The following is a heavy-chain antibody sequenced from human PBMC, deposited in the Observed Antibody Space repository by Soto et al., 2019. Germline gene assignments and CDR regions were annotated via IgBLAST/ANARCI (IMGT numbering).Heavy chain of an antibody. CDR3: TRLYCGGDCDFDS. V-gene: IGHV3-73*02. D-gene: IGHD2-21*02. CDR2: IRDKANSYAT. Sequence: EVQLVESGGGLVQPGGSLKLSCAASGFTFSGSAMHWVRQASGKGLEWVGRIRDKANSYATAYTASVKGRFTISRDDSKNTGYLQMNSLKTEDMAVYYCTRLYCGGDCDFDSWGQGTLVTVSS. J-gene: IGHJ4*02. CDR1: GFTFSGSA.